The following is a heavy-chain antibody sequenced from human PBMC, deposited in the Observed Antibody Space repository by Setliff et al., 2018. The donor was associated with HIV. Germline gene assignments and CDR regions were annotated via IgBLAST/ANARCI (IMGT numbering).Heavy chain of an antibody. CDR3: ARHYQDYVFDN. CDR1: GGSISSYY. D-gene: IGHD4-17*01. Sequence: SETLSLTCTVSGGSISSYYWSWIRQPPGKGLEWIGYIYYSGSTNYNPSLKSRVTISVDTSKNQFSLKLSSVTAADTAVYYCARHYQDYVFDNWGRGTLVTVSS. CDR2: IYYSGST. J-gene: IGHJ4*02. V-gene: IGHV4-59*01.